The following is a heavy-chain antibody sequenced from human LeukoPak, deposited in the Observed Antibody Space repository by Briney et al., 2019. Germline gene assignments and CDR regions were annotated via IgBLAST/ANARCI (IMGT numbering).Heavy chain of an antibody. D-gene: IGHD3-3*01. V-gene: IGHV1-18*01. J-gene: IGHJ3*02. Sequence: AAVKVSCKASGYTFTSYGISWVRQAPGQGLKWMGWISAYNGNTNYAQKLQGRVTMTTDTSTSTAYMELRSLRSDDTAVYYCARDFLRFLELAAFDIWGQGTMVTVSS. CDR2: ISAYNGNT. CDR1: GYTFTSYG. CDR3: ARDFLRFLELAAFDI.